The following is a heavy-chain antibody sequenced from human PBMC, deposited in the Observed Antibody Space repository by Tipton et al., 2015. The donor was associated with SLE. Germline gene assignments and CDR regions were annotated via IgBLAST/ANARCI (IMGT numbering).Heavy chain of an antibody. J-gene: IGHJ6*02. CDR1: GYTFTGYY. CDR2: INPNSGGT. Sequence: QLVQSGAEVKKPGASVKVSCKASGYTFTGYYMHWVRQAPGQGLEWMGRINPNSGGTNYAQKFQGRVTMTRDTSISTAYMELSRLRSDYTAVYYCARKGSYDFCSGAPEGIDVWGQGTTVTVSS. D-gene: IGHD3-3*01. CDR3: ARKGSYDFCSGAPEGIDV. V-gene: IGHV1-2*06.